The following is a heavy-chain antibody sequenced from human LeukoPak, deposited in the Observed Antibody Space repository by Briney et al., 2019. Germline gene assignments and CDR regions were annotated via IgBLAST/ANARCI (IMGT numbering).Heavy chain of an antibody. CDR3: ARESGYHDSSGYYLGYFDY. D-gene: IGHD3-22*01. Sequence: GGSLRLSCAASGFTFSSYGMHWVRQAPGKGLEWVVVIWYDGSNKYYADSVKGRFTISRDNSKNTLYLQMNSLRAEDTAVYYCARESGYHDSSGYYLGYFDYWGQGTLVTVSS. V-gene: IGHV3-33*01. J-gene: IGHJ4*02. CDR1: GFTFSSYG. CDR2: IWYDGSNK.